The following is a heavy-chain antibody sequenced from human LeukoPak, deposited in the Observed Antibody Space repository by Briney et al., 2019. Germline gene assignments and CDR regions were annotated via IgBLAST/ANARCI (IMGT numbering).Heavy chain of an antibody. CDR3: AATYYDILTGYYLFDY. J-gene: IGHJ4*02. D-gene: IGHD3-9*01. CDR1: GFTFSTYW. CDR2: INTDGRSI. Sequence: GGSLRLSCAASGFTFSTYWMHWVRQAPGRGLVWVSRINTDGRSISYADSVKGRFTISRDNSKNTLYLQMNSLRAEDTAVYYCAATYYDILTGYYLFDYWGQGTLVTVSS. V-gene: IGHV3-74*01.